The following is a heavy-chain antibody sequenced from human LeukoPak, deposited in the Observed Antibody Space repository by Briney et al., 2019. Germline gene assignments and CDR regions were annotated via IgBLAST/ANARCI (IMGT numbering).Heavy chain of an antibody. CDR1: GYSFTSYW. V-gene: IGHV5-51*01. J-gene: IGHJ4*02. CDR3: AKQTAMGRSGDY. Sequence: GESLKISCKGSGYSFTSYWIGWVRQMPGKGLEWMGIIYPGDSDTRYTSSFQGQVTISADKSLSTAYLQWNSLKASDTAMYYCAKQTAMGRSGDYWGQGTLVTVSS. CDR2: IYPGDSDT. D-gene: IGHD5-18*01.